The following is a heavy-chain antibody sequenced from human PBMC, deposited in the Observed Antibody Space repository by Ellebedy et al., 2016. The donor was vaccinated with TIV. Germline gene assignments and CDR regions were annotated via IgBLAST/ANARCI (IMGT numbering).Heavy chain of an antibody. D-gene: IGHD4-17*01. V-gene: IGHV3-7*03. CDR2: IKQDGSEK. CDR3: LVTTRSRSFDY. J-gene: IGHJ4*02. Sequence: PGGSLRLSCTASGFTFSSYAMSWVRQAPGKGLEWVASIKQDGSEKSYVDSVKGRFTVSRDNAKNSLYLQMDSLRVEDTAVYYCLVTTRSRSFDYWGQGTLVTVSS. CDR1: GFTFSSYA.